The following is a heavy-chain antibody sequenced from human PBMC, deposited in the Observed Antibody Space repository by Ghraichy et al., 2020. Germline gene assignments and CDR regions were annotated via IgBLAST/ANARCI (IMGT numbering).Heavy chain of an antibody. J-gene: IGHJ4*02. CDR1: GFRFSSYG. CDR3: ARDWDFYDSSGNPNFFDY. Sequence: GGSLRLSCAGFGFRFSSYGMSWVRQAPGKGLEWVAAISGSGGRTHYGESVKGRFIISRDNSRDTLSLQMSSLRAEDTAVYYCARDWDFYDSSGNPNFFDYWGQGTLVTASS. V-gene: IGHV3-23*01. D-gene: IGHD3-22*01. CDR2: ISGSGGRT.